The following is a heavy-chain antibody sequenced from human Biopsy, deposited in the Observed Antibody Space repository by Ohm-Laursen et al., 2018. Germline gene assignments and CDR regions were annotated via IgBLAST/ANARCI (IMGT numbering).Heavy chain of an antibody. J-gene: IGHJ6*02. Sequence: TLSLTCSVSGGSMTGYEWSWIRQPPGKGLEWIGHIYYSVMTNYNPSLQSRVSISVDTSRNQVSLTLSSVTAADTAVYYCARDSGILNYGNFKYYHYYGMDVWGQGTKVTVSS. CDR2: IYYSVMT. V-gene: IGHV4-59*01. CDR1: GGSMTGYE. D-gene: IGHD4-11*01. CDR3: ARDSGILNYGNFKYYHYYGMDV.